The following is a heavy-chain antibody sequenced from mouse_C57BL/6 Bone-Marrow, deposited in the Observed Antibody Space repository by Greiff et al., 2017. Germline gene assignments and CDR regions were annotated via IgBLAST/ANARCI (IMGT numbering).Heavy chain of an antibody. D-gene: IGHD4-1*01. Sequence: QVQLQQSGAELVRPGASVKLSCKASGYTFTDYYINWVKQRPGQGLEWIARIYPGSGNTDSNEKFKGKATLTAEKSSSTAYMQLSSLTSEDSAVYFCDRGDLGRSFAYWGQGTLVTVSA. CDR2: IYPGSGNT. CDR3: DRGDLGRSFAY. V-gene: IGHV1-76*01. J-gene: IGHJ3*01. CDR1: GYTFTDYY.